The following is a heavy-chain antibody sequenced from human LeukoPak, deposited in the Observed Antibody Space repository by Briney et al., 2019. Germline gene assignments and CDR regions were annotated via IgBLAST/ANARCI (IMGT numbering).Heavy chain of an antibody. D-gene: IGHD6-13*01. CDR1: GGPISSGSYY. CDR3: ARVSSSWYGGLDY. CDR2: IYTSGST. J-gene: IGHJ4*02. V-gene: IGHV4-61*02. Sequence: PSETLSLTCTVSGGPISSGSYYWSWIRQPAGKGLEWIGRIYTSGSTNYNPSLKSRVTISVDTSKNQFSLKLSSVTAADTAVYYCARVSSSWYGGLDYWGQGTLVTVSS.